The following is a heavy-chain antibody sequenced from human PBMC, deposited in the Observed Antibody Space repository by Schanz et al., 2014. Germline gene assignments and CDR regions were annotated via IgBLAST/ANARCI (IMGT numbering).Heavy chain of an antibody. Sequence: EVHLLESGGGLVQPGGSLRLSCAGSELTLSTHAMTWVRQAPGKGLEWVSTVTTGGGAFYADSVKGRFTVSRDNSKNMLFLQMNSLRVEDTAIYYCAKNWKDDQKVVRPGWSDGMDVWGQGTTVTVSS. V-gene: IGHV3-23*01. CDR2: VTTGGGA. J-gene: IGHJ6*02. D-gene: IGHD3-3*01. CDR1: ELTLSTHA. CDR3: AKNWKDDQKVVRPGWSDGMDV.